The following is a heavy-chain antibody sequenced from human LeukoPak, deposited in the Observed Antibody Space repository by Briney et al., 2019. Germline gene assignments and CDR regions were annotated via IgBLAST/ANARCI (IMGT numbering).Heavy chain of an antibody. Sequence: GGSLRLSCAASGFTVSSNYMNWVRQAPGKGLEWVSVIYSGGSTYYADYVKGRFTISRDNSKNTLYLQMNRLRADDTAVYYCVRLVRGVYYFDYWGQGTLVTVSS. V-gene: IGHV3-53*01. D-gene: IGHD3-10*01. CDR3: VRLVRGVYYFDY. J-gene: IGHJ4*02. CDR1: GFTVSSNY. CDR2: IYSGGST.